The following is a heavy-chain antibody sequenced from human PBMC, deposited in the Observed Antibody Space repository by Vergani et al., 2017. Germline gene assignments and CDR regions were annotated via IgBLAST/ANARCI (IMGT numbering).Heavy chain of an antibody. CDR3: ARENGGNFYYYYRDV. CDR1: GGSISSYY. V-gene: IGHV4-59*01. J-gene: IGHJ6*03. CDR2: IYDNGNT. D-gene: IGHD3-16*01. Sequence: QVQLQESGPRLVKPSDTLTLTCTVSGGSISSYYWNWIRQPPGKGLEWIGYIYDNGNTNYNPSLKSRVTISVDTSKKQFSLKLSSVTAADTAAYYCARENGGNFYYYYRDVWGKGP.